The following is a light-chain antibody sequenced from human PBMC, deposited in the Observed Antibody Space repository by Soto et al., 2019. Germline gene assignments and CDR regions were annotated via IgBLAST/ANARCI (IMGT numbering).Light chain of an antibody. V-gene: IGKV1-39*01. Sequence: DIQMTQSPSSLSASVGDRVTITCRASQSISSYLNWYQQKPGKAPKVLIYAASSLQGGVPSRFSGSGSGTDFTLTISSLQPEDFATYYCQQSYSSPETFGQGTKVEI. CDR1: QSISSY. CDR2: AAS. CDR3: QQSYSSPET. J-gene: IGKJ1*01.